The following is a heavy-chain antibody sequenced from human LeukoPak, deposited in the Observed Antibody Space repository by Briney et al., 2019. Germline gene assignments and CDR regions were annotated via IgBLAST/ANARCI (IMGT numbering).Heavy chain of an antibody. CDR3: ARVQTGTYSGFDS. CDR2: VNGDGSST. D-gene: IGHD1-1*01. V-gene: IGHV3-74*01. Sequence: GGPLRLSCAASGFTFSSYWMHWVRQAPGKGLVWVSRVNGDGSSTTYADSVKGRFSISRDNAKNSLYLQLNSLRAEDTALYYCARVQTGTYSGFDSWGQGTLVTVSS. CDR1: GFTFSSYW. J-gene: IGHJ4*02.